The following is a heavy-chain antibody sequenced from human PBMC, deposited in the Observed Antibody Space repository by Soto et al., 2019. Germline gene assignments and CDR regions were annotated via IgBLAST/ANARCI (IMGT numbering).Heavy chain of an antibody. V-gene: IGHV4-30-2*01. CDR1: GDSISSGSDS. J-gene: IGHJ3*01. CDR2: SYPRGNA. D-gene: IGHD3-22*01. CDR3: ARATKYYFDRSGYPTGPQFAFDL. Sequence: QLQLQESGSGLVKPTQTLSLSCAISGDSISSGSDSWNWIRQPPGKGLEWIGCSYPRGNAYHNPSLKSRVTISVDMPKNQFSLQLRSATAADKSVYYCARATKYYFDRSGYPTGPQFAFDLCGQGTMVTVSS.